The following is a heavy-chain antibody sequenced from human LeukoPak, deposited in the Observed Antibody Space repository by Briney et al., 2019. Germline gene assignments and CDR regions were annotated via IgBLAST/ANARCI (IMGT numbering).Heavy chain of an antibody. CDR2: ISAYNGNT. J-gene: IGHJ4*02. CDR1: GYTFTSYA. V-gene: IGHV1-18*01. D-gene: IGHD1-26*01. CDR3: ARGLGGSGSYFLTFDY. Sequence: ASVKVSCKTSGYTFTSYAVSWVRQAPGQGLEWMGWISAYNGNTKCAQKVQGRVTMTTDTSTSTAYMELRSLRSDDTAVYYCARGLGGSGSYFLTFDYWGQGTLVTVSS.